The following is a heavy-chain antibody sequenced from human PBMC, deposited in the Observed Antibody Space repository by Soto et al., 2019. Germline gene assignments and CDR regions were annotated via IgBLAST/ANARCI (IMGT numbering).Heavy chain of an antibody. J-gene: IGHJ3*02. CDR3: ARLVLRAFDI. D-gene: IGHD3-3*01. V-gene: IGHV1-18*04. CDR1: GYTFTGYY. CDR2: ISAYNGNT. Sequence: GASVKVSCKASGYTFTGYYMHWVRQPPGQGLEWMGWISAYNGNTNYAQKLQGRVTMTTDTSTSTAYMELRSLRSDDTAVYYCARLVLRAFDIWGQGTMVTVSS.